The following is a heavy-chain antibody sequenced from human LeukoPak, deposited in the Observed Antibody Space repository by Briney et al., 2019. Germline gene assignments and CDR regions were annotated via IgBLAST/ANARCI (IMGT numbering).Heavy chain of an antibody. CDR2: IYYSGST. Sequence: SETLSLTCTVSGGSISSSSYYWGWIRQPPGKGLEWIGSIYYSGSTYYNPSLKSRVTISVDTSKNQFSLKLSSVTAADTAVYYCARLPSTAAPGGWISGGATMNWFDPWGQGTLVTVSS. J-gene: IGHJ5*02. CDR1: GGSISSSSYY. V-gene: IGHV4-39*01. CDR3: ARLPSTAAPGGWISGGATMNWFDP. D-gene: IGHD3-3*01.